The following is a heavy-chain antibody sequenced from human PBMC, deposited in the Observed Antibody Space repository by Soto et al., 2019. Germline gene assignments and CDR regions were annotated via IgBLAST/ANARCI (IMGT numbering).Heavy chain of an antibody. CDR3: ARDREQQLFRDHGMDV. CDR2: ISYDGSNK. D-gene: IGHD6-13*01. J-gene: IGHJ6*02. V-gene: IGHV3-30-3*01. CDR1: GFTFSSYA. Sequence: GSLRLSCAASGFTFSSYAMHWVRQAPGKGLEWVAVISYDGSNKYYADSVKGRFTISRDNSKNTLYLQMNSLRAEDTAVYYCARDREQQLFRDHGMDVWGQGTTVTVSS.